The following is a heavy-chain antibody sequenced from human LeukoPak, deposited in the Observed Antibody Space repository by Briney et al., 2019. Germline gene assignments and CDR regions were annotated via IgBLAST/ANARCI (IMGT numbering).Heavy chain of an antibody. Sequence: GRSLRLSCAASGFTFSSYAMHWVRQAPGKGLEWVAVISYDGSNKYYADSVKGRFTISRDNSKNTLYLQMNSLRAEDTAVYYCARGTLERGYSYGYSGAFDIWGQGTMVTVSS. V-gene: IGHV3-30-3*01. CDR3: ARGTLERGYSYGYSGAFDI. CDR1: GFTFSSYA. J-gene: IGHJ3*02. CDR2: ISYDGSNK. D-gene: IGHD5-18*01.